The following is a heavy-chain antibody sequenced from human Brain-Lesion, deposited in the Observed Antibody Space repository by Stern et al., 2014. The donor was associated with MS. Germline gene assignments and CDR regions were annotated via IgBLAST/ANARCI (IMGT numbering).Heavy chain of an antibody. CDR3: ARGRVVPGFQYYATDV. CDR1: GGSISSGGYY. Sequence: VQLEESGPGLVKPSQTLSLSCTVSGGSISSGGYYWSWIRQPAGKGLEWIGRIFNSGSTRYNPSLKSRVPISKDTSKYTFSLRLNPMTAADTAVYYCARGRVVPGFQYYATDVWGQGTTVIVSS. D-gene: IGHD2-2*01. V-gene: IGHV4-61*02. J-gene: IGHJ6*02. CDR2: IFNSGST.